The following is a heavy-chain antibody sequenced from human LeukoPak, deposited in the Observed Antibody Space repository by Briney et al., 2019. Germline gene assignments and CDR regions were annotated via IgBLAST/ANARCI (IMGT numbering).Heavy chain of an antibody. CDR1: GFTFSSYG. D-gene: IGHD2-15*01. V-gene: IGHV3-33*06. J-gene: IGHJ1*01. CDR3: ANGYCSGGSCYSLFQH. Sequence: GGSLRLSCAASGFTFSSYGMHWVRQAPGKGLEWVAVIWYDGSNKYYADSVKGRFTISRDNSKNTLYLQMNSLRAEDTAVYYCANGYCSGGSCYSLFQHWGQGTLVTVSS. CDR2: IWYDGSNK.